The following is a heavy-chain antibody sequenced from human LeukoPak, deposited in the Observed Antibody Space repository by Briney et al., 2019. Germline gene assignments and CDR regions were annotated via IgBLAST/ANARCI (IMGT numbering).Heavy chain of an antibody. J-gene: IGHJ4*02. CDR3: AKDSFDY. V-gene: IGHV3-30*18. Sequence: GGSLRLSCAASGFTFSSYGMHWVRQAPGKGLEWVAVISYDGSNKYYADSVKGRFTISRDNSKNTLYLQMNSLRAEDTAVYYCAKDSFDYWGQGTLVAVSS. CDR1: GFTFSSYG. CDR2: ISYDGSNK.